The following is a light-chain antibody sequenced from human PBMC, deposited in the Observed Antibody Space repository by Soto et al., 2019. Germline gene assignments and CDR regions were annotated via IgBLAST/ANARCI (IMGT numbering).Light chain of an antibody. CDR1: QSVSSN. CDR2: GAS. V-gene: IGKV3-15*01. CDR3: QHYNTYPWT. J-gene: IGKJ1*01. Sequence: ETVMTQSPATLSVSPGERVTLSCRASQSVSSNLAWYQQRPGQAPRLLIYGASTRATGIPAGFSGSGSGTEFTLTISSLQPGDFATYYCQHYNTYPWTFGQGTKVDIK.